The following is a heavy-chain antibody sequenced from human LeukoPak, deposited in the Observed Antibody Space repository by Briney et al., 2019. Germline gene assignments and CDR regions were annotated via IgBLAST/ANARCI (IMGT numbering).Heavy chain of an antibody. J-gene: IGHJ4*02. CDR2: IYPSDSDT. CDR1: GYIFNSYW. Sequence: GESLKISCKGSGYIFNSYWIGWVRQMPGKGLEWMGIIYPSDSDTRYSPSFQGQVTISADKSISTAYLQWSSLKASDTAMYYCARHYPEGGYNYVDYWGQGTLITVSS. D-gene: IGHD5-24*01. CDR3: ARHYPEGGYNYVDY. V-gene: IGHV5-51*01.